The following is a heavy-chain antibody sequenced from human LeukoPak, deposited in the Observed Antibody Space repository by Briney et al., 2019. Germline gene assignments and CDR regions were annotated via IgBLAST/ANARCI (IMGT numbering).Heavy chain of an antibody. V-gene: IGHV1-2*04. D-gene: IGHD3-10*01. J-gene: IGHJ4*02. CDR2: INPNSGGT. Sequence: ASVKVSCKASGYTFSSYGISWVRQAPGQGLEWMGWINPNSGGTDYAQKFQGWVTMTRDTSISTAYMELSRLRSDDTAVYYCARDLGVGELLMDYWGQGTLVTVSS. CDR3: ARDLGVGELLMDY. CDR1: GYTFSSYG.